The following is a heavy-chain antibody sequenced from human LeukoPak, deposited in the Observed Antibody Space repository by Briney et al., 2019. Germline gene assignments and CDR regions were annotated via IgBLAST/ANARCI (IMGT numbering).Heavy chain of an antibody. CDR1: GGSFSGYY. Sequence: PETLSLTCAVYGGSFSGYYWNWIRHPPGKGLEWIGEVNHGGSHNYHPSPKTRDPIPLDTAKNQFSLNLNSVPAADTAVYYCARGGWGYSYGPHSDYWGQGTLVTVSS. D-gene: IGHD5-18*01. V-gene: IGHV4-34*01. J-gene: IGHJ4*02. CDR3: ARGGWGYSYGPHSDY. CDR2: VNHGGSH.